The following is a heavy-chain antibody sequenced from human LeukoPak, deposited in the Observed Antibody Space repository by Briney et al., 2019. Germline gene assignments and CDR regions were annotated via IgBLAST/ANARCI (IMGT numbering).Heavy chain of an antibody. V-gene: IGHV3-23*01. J-gene: IGHJ4*02. Sequence: PGGSLRLSCAGSEFTFSSYAMSWVRQAPGKGLEWVSAISGGGGSTYYADSVKGRFTISRDNSKNTLYLQMGSLRADDMAVYYCARGVAISSSGWYDTFDYWGQGALVTISS. CDR1: EFTFSSYA. CDR2: ISGGGGST. D-gene: IGHD6-19*01. CDR3: ARGVAISSSGWYDTFDY.